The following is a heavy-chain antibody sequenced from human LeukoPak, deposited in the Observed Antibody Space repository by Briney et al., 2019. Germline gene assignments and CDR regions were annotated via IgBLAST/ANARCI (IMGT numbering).Heavy chain of an antibody. D-gene: IGHD2-15*01. CDR2: IKQDGSEK. J-gene: IGHJ4*02. Sequence: GGSLRLSCAVSGFTFSTYWMSWVRQAPGKGLEWVANIKQDGSEKTYVDSVKGRFTISRDNAKNSLYLQMSSLGAEDTAVYFCARYSTGGSYFDCWGQGTLVTVSS. CDR1: GFTFSTYW. CDR3: ARYSTGGSYFDC. V-gene: IGHV3-7*05.